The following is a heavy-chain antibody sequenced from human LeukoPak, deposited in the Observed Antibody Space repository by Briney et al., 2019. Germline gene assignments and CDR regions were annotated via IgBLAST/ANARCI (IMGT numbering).Heavy chain of an antibody. CDR2: MNSGGTTI. D-gene: IGHD3-16*01. Sequence: GSLRLSCAASGFSISGYWMHWVRQAAGEGLVWVSRMNSGGTTINYADSVKGRFTISRDNVDNTLHLQMNSLRVEDTAVYYCIREVQVRASASLGLWGQGTLVTVSS. CDR1: GFSISGYW. CDR3: IREVQVRASASLGL. V-gene: IGHV3-74*01. J-gene: IGHJ4*01.